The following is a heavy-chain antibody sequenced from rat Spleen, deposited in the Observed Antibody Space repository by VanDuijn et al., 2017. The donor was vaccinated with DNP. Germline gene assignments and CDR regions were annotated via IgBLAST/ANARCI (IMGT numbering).Heavy chain of an antibody. D-gene: IGHD1-4*01. Sequence: EVKLVESGGGLVQPGRSLKLSCAASGFNFNDYWMGWVRQAPGKGLEWIGQINKDSSTITYIPSLKEKITISRDSAQNTLYLQMNKLGSEDTAIYYCAGRPPPTRGPFDYWGQGVTVTVSS. J-gene: IGHJ2*01. V-gene: IGHV4-2*01. CDR2: INKDSSTI. CDR1: GFNFNDYW. CDR3: AGRPPPTRGPFDY.